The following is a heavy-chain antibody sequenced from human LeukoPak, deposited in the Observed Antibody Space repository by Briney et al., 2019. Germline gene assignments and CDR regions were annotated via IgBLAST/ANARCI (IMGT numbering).Heavy chain of an antibody. Sequence: GGSLRLSCAASGFTFSSYAMSWVRQAPGKGLEWVSAISGSGGSTYYADSVKGRFTISSDNSKNTLYLQMHTLRAEDTAVYYWANGLSLSRYCDYFDYWGQGTLVTVSS. V-gene: IGHV3-23*01. CDR1: GFTFSSYA. CDR2: ISGSGGST. J-gene: IGHJ4*02. CDR3: ANGLSLSRYCDYFDY. D-gene: IGHD3-16*01.